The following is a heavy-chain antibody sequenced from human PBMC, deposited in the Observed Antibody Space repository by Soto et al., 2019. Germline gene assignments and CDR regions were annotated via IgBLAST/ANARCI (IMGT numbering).Heavy chain of an antibody. CDR3: ARDSEQWLPPTGAFDI. CDR1: GDSVSSNSAA. Sequence: QVQLQQSGRVLVKPSQTLSLTCAISGDSVSSNSAAWNWIRLSPSRVLEWRGRTYYRSKWYNDYALSVKSRITTNPDTSKNQFSLQLNAVTPEDTAVYYCARDSEQWLPPTGAFDIWGQGTMVTVSS. CDR2: TYYRSKWYN. D-gene: IGHD6-19*01. J-gene: IGHJ3*02. V-gene: IGHV6-1*01.